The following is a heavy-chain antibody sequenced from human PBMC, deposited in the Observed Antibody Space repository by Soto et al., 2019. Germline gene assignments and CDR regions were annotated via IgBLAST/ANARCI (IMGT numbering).Heavy chain of an antibody. D-gene: IGHD2-2*01. J-gene: IGHJ4*02. CDR3: AKDRDCSSTICLFEQ. CDR1: GFTFSSYA. V-gene: IGHV3-23*01. CDR2: ISGSGDNT. Sequence: GGSLRLSCAASGFTFSSYAMSWVRRAPGKGLEWVSGISGSGDNTVYADSVKGRFTISRDNSKNTLYLQLVSLRAEDTAVYYCAKDRDCSSTICLFEQWGQGTLVTVSS.